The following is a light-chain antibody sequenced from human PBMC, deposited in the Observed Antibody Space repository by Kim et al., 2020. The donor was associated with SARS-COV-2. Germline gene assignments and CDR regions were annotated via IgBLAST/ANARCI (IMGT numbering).Light chain of an antibody. CDR1: QSVSSNY. Sequence: SPGERATLSCRASQSVSSNYLAWYQQKPGQAPRLLIYGASSRATGFPDRFSGSGSGTDFTLTISRLEPEDFAVYYCQQYGSLPITFGQGTRLEIK. V-gene: IGKV3-20*01. J-gene: IGKJ5*01. CDR2: GAS. CDR3: QQYGSLPIT.